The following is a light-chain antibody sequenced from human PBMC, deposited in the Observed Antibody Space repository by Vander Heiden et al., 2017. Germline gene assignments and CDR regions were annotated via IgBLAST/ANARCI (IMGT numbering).Light chain of an antibody. CDR2: DVS. J-gene: IGLJ2*01. Sequence: QSALTQPRSVSGSPGQSVTISCTGTSSDVGGYNYVSWYHQHPGNAPKLMIYDVSKRPSGVPDRFSGSKSGNTASLTISGLQAEDEADYYCCSYAGSCVVFGGGTKLTVL. CDR3: CSYAGSCVV. V-gene: IGLV2-11*01. CDR1: SSDVGGYNY.